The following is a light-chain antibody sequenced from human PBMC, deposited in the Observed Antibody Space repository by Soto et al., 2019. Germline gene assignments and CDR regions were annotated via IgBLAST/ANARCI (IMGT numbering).Light chain of an antibody. J-gene: IGLJ1*01. CDR3: SSYTSSYV. CDR1: SSDVGDYNY. CDR2: EVS. Sequence: QSALTQPASVSGSPGQSITISCTGTSSDVGDYNYVSWYQQHPGKAHKLMIYEVSNRPSGVSNRFSGSKSGNTASLTISGLQAEDEADYYCSSYTSSYVFGTGTKVTVL. V-gene: IGLV2-14*01.